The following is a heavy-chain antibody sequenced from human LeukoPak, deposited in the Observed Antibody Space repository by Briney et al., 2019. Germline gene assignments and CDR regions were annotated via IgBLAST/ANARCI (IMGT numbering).Heavy chain of an antibody. CDR1: GGSISSYY. Sequence: SETLSLTCTVSGGSISSYYWSWIRQPPGKGLECIGYIYYSGTTNYNPSLKSRVTILVDTSKNQFSLNLSSVTAADTAVYYCARRGIAAAGYDYWGQGTLVTVSS. V-gene: IGHV4-59*08. CDR3: ARRGIAAAGYDY. D-gene: IGHD6-13*01. CDR2: IYYSGTT. J-gene: IGHJ4*02.